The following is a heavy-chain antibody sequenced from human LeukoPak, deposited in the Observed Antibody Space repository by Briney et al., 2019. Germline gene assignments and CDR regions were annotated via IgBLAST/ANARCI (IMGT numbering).Heavy chain of an antibody. CDR1: GYSLSTYY. V-gene: IGHV1-46*01. CDR2: IHPSGDST. CDR3: ARGIRISNLDY. D-gene: IGHD2-15*01. J-gene: IGHJ4*02. Sequence: ASVKVSCKVSGYSLSTYYMHWVRQAPGQGLEWMGTIHPSGDSTNYAPKFQGRVTMTRDMSTSTVYIEVSSLRSDDTAVYYCARGIRISNLDYWGQGTLVTVSS.